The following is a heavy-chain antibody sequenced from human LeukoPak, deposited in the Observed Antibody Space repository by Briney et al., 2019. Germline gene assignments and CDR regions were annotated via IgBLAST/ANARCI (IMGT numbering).Heavy chain of an antibody. CDR1: GFTFSSYS. Sequence: GGSLRLSCAASGFTFSSYSMNWVRQAPGKGLEWVSYISSSSTIYYADSVKGRFTISRDNAKNSLYLQMNSLRDEDTAVYYCARDDYYGSGKLDYWGQGTLVTVSS. CDR3: ARDDYYGSGKLDY. J-gene: IGHJ4*02. CDR2: ISSSSTI. V-gene: IGHV3-48*02. D-gene: IGHD3-10*01.